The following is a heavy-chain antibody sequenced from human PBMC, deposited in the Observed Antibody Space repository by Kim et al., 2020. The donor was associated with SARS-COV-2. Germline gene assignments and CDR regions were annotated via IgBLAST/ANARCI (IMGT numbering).Heavy chain of an antibody. CDR1: GFTFSSYG. D-gene: IGHD1-26*01. J-gene: IGHJ4*02. V-gene: IGHV3-33*01. CDR3: ARDMGRGSYAQNDY. Sequence: GGSLRLSCAASGFTFSSYGMHWVRQAPGKGLEWVAVIWYDGSNKYYADSVKGRFTISRDNSKNTLYLQMNSLRAEDTAVYYCARDMGRGSYAQNDYWGQGTLVTVSS. CDR2: IWYDGSNK.